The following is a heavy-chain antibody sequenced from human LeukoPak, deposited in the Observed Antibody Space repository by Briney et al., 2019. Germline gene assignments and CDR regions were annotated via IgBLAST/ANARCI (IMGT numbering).Heavy chain of an antibody. D-gene: IGHD3-10*01. CDR1: GFTFDDYA. CDR2: ISWNSGSI. Sequence: GGSLRLSCAASGFTFDDYAMHWVRQAPGKGLEWVSGISWNSGSIGYADSVKGRFTISRDNAKNSLYLQMNSLRAEDTALYYCAKDMAGEYYWGQGTLVTVSS. V-gene: IGHV3-9*01. J-gene: IGHJ4*02. CDR3: AKDMAGEYY.